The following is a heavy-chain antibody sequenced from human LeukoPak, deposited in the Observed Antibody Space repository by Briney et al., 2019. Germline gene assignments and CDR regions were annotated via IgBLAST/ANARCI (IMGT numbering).Heavy chain of an antibody. CDR3: ARAGSSLTHY. D-gene: IGHD6-13*01. CDR1: GGSISSSSYH. CDR2: IYYSGST. Sequence: PSETLSLTCTVSGGSISSSSYHWGWIRQPPGKGLEWIGSIYYSGSTYYNPSLKSRVTISVDTSKNQFSLKLSSVTAADTAVYYCARAGSSLTHYWGQGTLVTVSS. J-gene: IGHJ4*02. V-gene: IGHV4-39*07.